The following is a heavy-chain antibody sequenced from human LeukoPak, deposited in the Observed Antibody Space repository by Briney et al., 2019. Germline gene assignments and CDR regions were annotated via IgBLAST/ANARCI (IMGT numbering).Heavy chain of an antibody. D-gene: IGHD2-15*01. CDR1: GFTFSSYS. J-gene: IGHJ4*02. CDR2: ISSSSSTI. CDR3: ASRYCSGGSCYFVY. V-gene: IGHV3-48*02. Sequence: GGSLRLSCAASGFTFSSYSMNWVRQAPGGGLEWVSYISSSSSTIYYADSVKGRFTISRDNAKNSLYLQMNSLRDEDTAVYYCASRYCSGGSCYFVYWGQGTLVTVSS.